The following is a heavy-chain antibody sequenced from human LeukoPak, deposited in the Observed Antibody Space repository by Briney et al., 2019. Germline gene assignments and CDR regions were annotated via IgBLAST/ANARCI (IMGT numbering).Heavy chain of an antibody. J-gene: IGHJ6*02. CDR1: GFTFSSYW. V-gene: IGHV3-7*01. Sequence: PGGSLRLSCAVSGFTFSSYWMSWVRQAPGKGLEWVANIKQDGSEKYYVDSVKGRFTISRDNAKNSLYLQMNSLRAEDTAVYYCARDPYYDFWSGYYPLDEYYYGMDVWGQGTTVTVSS. CDR2: IKQDGSEK. D-gene: IGHD3-3*01. CDR3: ARDPYYDFWSGYYPLDEYYYGMDV.